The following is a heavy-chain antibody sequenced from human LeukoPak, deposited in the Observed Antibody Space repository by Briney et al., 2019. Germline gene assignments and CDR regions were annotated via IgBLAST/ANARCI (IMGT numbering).Heavy chain of an antibody. CDR2: IRSKAYGGTT. J-gene: IGHJ4*02. CDR1: GFTFGDYD. Sequence: AGGSLRLSCTASGFTFGDYDMSWVRQAPGKGLEWVSFIRSKAYGGTTEYAASVKGRFTISRDDSKSIAYLQMNSLKIEDTAVYYCTRVSLVAASVFFDYWGQGTLVTVSS. CDR3: TRVSLVAASVFFDY. V-gene: IGHV3-49*04. D-gene: IGHD2-15*01.